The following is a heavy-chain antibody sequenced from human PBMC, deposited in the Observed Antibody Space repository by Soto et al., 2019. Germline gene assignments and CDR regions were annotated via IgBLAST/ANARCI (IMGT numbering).Heavy chain of an antibody. D-gene: IGHD4-17*01. CDR3: ARERIEDYGDYGY. V-gene: IGHV1-18*01. CDR1: GYTLTSYG. J-gene: IGHJ4*02. CDR2: ISAYNGNT. Sequence: SVKVSCKASGYTLTSYGISWVRQAPGQGLEGMGWISAYNGNTNYAQKLQGRVTMTTETSTSTAYMELRSLRSDDTAVYYCARERIEDYGDYGYWGQGTLVTASS.